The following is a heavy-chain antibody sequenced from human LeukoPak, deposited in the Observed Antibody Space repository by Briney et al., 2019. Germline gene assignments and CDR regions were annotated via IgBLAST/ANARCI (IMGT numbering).Heavy chain of an antibody. Sequence: HSGGSLRLSCTASGFTFGDYSTTWFRQAPGKGLEWVSFIRNKASGGTTEHAASVRGRFTTSRDDSKSIAYLQMNSLKTEDTALYYCTRDRIMTDFWGQGTLVTVSS. CDR3: TRDRIMTDF. CDR1: GFTFGDYS. J-gene: IGHJ4*02. D-gene: IGHD2-15*01. CDR2: IRNKASGGTT. V-gene: IGHV3-49*03.